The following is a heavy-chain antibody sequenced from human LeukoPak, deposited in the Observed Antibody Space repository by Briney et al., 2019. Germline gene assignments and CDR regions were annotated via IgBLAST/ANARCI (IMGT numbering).Heavy chain of an antibody. Sequence: SETLSLTCTVSAGSISSSSYYWGWIRQPPWKGLEWIGSIYYSGSTYYNPSLKSRVTISVDTSKNQFSLKLSSVTAADTAVYYCARVNSGYLRSYFDYWGQGTLVTVSS. CDR2: IYYSGST. CDR1: AGSISSSSYY. J-gene: IGHJ4*02. V-gene: IGHV4-39*07. CDR3: ARVNSGYLRSYFDY. D-gene: IGHD5-12*01.